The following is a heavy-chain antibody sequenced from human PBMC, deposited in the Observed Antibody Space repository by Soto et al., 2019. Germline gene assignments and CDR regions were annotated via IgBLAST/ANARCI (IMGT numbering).Heavy chain of an antibody. Sequence: ASVKVSCKASGYTFTSYAMHWVRQAPGQRLEWMGWINAGNGNTKYSQKFQGRVTITRDTSASTAYMELSSLRSEDTAVYYCARSGIQLWLPRFDPWGQGTLVTVSP. J-gene: IGHJ5*02. CDR1: GYTFTSYA. CDR3: ARSGIQLWLPRFDP. CDR2: INAGNGNT. V-gene: IGHV1-3*01. D-gene: IGHD5-18*01.